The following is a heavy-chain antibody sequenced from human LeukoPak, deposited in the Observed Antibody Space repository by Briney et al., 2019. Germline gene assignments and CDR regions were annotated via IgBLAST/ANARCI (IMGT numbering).Heavy chain of an antibody. V-gene: IGHV3-30*18. Sequence: GRSLRLSCAASGFTFSSYGMHWVRQAPGKGLGGVAVISYDGSNKYYSDSVKGRFTISRDNSKNQLYLQMNSLRAEDTAVYYCAKDFHPEVVVVEGYFQHWGQGTLVTVSS. CDR2: ISYDGSNK. CDR1: GFTFSSYG. J-gene: IGHJ1*01. D-gene: IGHD2-21*01. CDR3: AKDFHPEVVVVEGYFQH.